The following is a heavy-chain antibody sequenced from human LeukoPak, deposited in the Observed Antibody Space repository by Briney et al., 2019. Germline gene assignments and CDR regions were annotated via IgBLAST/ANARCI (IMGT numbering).Heavy chain of an antibody. CDR1: GFTVSSNH. CDR2: IYSDGNT. V-gene: IGHV3-53*05. CDR3: AKGGSWYYYYYYMDV. D-gene: IGHD6-13*01. Sequence: GGSLRLSCAASGFTVSSNHMSWVRQAPGKGLEWVSIIYSDGNTLYADSVKGQFTISRDNSKNTLYLQMNSLRAEDTAVYYCAKGGSWYYYYYYMDVWGKGTTVTVSS. J-gene: IGHJ6*03.